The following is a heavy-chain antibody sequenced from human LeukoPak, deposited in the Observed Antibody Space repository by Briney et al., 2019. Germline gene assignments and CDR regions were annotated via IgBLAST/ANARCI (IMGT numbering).Heavy chain of an antibody. V-gene: IGHV3-23*01. CDR3: AKDRGY. CDR2: ISDSGSST. D-gene: IGHD5-12*01. Sequence: GGSLRLSCAASGFTFSSFAMSWVRQAPGKGLEWVSAISDSGSSTYYADSVKGRFTISRDNSKDTLYLQMSSLIAEDTALYYCAKDRGYWGQGTLVTVSS. CDR1: GFTFSSFA. J-gene: IGHJ1*01.